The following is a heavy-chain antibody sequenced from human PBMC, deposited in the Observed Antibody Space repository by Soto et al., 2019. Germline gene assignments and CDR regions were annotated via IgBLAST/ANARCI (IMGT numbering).Heavy chain of an antibody. CDR2: ISTSGGST. CDR3: ARDERYCSGGSCYFRFDP. CDR1: GYTFTSYY. V-gene: IGHV1-46*01. J-gene: IGHJ5*02. D-gene: IGHD2-15*01. Sequence: GASVKVSCKASGYTFTSYYMHWVRQAPGQGLERIRIISTSGGSTSYAQKFQGRVTMTRDTSTSTVYMELSSLRSEDTAVYYCARDERYCSGGSCYFRFDPWGQGTLVTVSS.